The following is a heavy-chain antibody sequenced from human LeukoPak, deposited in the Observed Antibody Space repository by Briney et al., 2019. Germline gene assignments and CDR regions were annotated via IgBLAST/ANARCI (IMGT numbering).Heavy chain of an antibody. J-gene: IGHJ3*02. Sequence: GGSLRLSCAASGFTFSNYAMEWVRQAPGKGREWVAVISKDGSMKYYADSVQGRFTVSRDNSENTLHLQMNSLKTEDTAVYYCAGESFDIWGQGTMVTVSS. CDR2: ISKDGSMK. CDR3: AGESFDI. V-gene: IGHV3-30*04. CDR1: GFTFSNYA.